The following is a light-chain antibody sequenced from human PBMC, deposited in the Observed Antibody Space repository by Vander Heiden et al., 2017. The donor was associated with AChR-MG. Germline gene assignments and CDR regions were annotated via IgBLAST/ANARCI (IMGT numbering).Light chain of an antibody. Sequence: QSALTPPASVSGSPGQSITISCTGTSSDVGNYNFVSWYQQHPGEAPKLIIYEVNKRPSGVSNRFSGSKSGNTASLTISGLQAEDEADYYCSSFTSSVTLVFGIGTKVTVL. J-gene: IGLJ1*01. CDR1: SSDVGNYNF. CDR2: EVN. V-gene: IGLV2-14*01. CDR3: SSFTSSVTLV.